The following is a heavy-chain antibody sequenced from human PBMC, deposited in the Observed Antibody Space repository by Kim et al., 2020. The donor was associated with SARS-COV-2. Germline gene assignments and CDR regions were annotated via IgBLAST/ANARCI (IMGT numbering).Heavy chain of an antibody. Sequence: SETLSLTCTVSGGSISSYYWSWIRQPPGKGLEWIGYIYYRGSTNYNPSLKSRVTRSLDTSKNQLSLKLRAVTAADTAVYYCARHGATGARFGYRGQGTLVTVSS. CDR3: ARHGATGARFGY. CDR2: IYYRGST. CDR1: GGSISSYY. V-gene: IGHV4-59*08. D-gene: IGHD3-10*01. J-gene: IGHJ4*02.